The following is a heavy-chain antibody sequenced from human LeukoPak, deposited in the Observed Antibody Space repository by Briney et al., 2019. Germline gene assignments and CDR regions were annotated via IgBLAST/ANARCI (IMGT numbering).Heavy chain of an antibody. CDR2: ISGSGGST. CDR1: GCTFSSYG. Sequence: PGGSLRLSCAASGCTFSSYGRSWVRQAPGKGLEWVSAISGSGGSTYYADSVKRRFTISRDNSKNTLYLHMNSLTAEDTAVYYCAKVKDDSTGYYGGWGQGTLVTVSS. V-gene: IGHV3-23*01. CDR3: AKVKDDSTGYYGG. D-gene: IGHD3-22*01. J-gene: IGHJ4*02.